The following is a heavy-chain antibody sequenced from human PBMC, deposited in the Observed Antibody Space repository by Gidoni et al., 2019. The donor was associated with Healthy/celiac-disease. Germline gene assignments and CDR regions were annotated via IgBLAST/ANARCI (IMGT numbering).Heavy chain of an antibody. J-gene: IGHJ6*03. CDR3: ARGVRFLEWLRHYYYYMDV. D-gene: IGHD3-3*01. Sequence: QVQLVQSGAEVKKPGASVKVSCKASGYTFTSYYMQWVRQAPGQGLEWKGIINPSGGSKSYAQKLQGRVTMTRDTSTSTVYMELSSLRSEDTAVYYCARGVRFLEWLRHYYYYMDVWGKGTTVTVSS. V-gene: IGHV1-46*04. CDR1: GYTFTSYY. CDR2: INPSGGSK.